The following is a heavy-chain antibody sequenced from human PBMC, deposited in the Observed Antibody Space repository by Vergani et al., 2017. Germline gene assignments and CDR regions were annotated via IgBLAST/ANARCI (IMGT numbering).Heavy chain of an antibody. CDR3: AKARGSVGATTDY. Sequence: EVQLVESGGGLVQPGGSLRLSCAASGFTFSSYDMHWVRQATGKGLEWVSAIGTAGDTYYPGSVKGRFTISRENSKNTLYLQMNSLRAEDTAVYYCAKARGSVGATTDYWGQGTLVTVSS. CDR2: IGTAGDT. J-gene: IGHJ4*02. CDR1: GFTFSSYD. D-gene: IGHD1-26*01. V-gene: IGHV3-13*01.